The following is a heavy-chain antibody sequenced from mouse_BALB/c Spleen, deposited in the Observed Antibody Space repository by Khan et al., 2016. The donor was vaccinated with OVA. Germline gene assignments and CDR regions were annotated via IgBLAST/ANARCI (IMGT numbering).Heavy chain of an antibody. CDR2: IWGGGGT. J-gene: IGHJ4*01. V-gene: IGHV2-6-4*01. CDR3: ARAYYRYDGYYAMDY. CDR1: GFSLSRYN. D-gene: IGHD2-14*01. Sequence: VKLEESGPGLVAPSQSLSITCTVSGFSLSRYNIHWVRQPPGKGLEWLGMIWGGGGTDYNSTLKSRLSISKDNSKSQVFLKMNSLQTDDTAMYYCARAYYRYDGYYAMDYWGQRTSVTVSS.